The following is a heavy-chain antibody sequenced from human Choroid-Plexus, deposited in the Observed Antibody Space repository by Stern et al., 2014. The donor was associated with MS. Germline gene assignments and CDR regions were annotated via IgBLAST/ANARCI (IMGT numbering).Heavy chain of an antibody. J-gene: IGHJ5*02. CDR1: GFTLGSCA. D-gene: IGHD2/OR15-2a*01. Sequence: VQLLESGGGVVQPGRPLRLSCVASGFTLGSCAMHWVRQAPGKGLEWVAGVSYDGSNKYYAASVKGRFTISRDNSQNTLYMQMSSLRPEDTAVYYCAKDRQYLTYFFDHWGQGSLVTVSS. V-gene: IGHV3-30*18. CDR3: AKDRQYLTYFFDH. CDR2: VSYDGSNK.